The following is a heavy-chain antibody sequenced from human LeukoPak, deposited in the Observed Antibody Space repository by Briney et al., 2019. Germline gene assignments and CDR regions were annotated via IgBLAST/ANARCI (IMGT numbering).Heavy chain of an antibody. CDR2: IYSGGST. J-gene: IGHJ4*02. CDR3: ARGSGYEVYYFDY. D-gene: IGHD5-12*01. Sequence: GGFLRLSCAASGFTVSSNYMSWVRQAPGKGLEWVSVIYSGGSTYYADSVKGRFTISRDDSKNTLYLQMNSLRAEDTAVYYCARGSGYEVYYFDYWGQGTLVTVSS. V-gene: IGHV3-66*01. CDR1: GFTVSSNY.